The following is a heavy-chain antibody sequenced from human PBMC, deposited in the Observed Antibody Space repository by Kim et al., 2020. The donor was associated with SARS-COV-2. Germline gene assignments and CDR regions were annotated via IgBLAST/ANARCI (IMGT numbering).Heavy chain of an antibody. D-gene: IGHD2-2*01. V-gene: IGHV4-39*01. CDR3: ANTGVPATHFDYYGM. Sequence: SETLSLTYTVSGGSISSGSYYWGWIRQPPGKGLEWIGCIYYSGSTNYNPSLKSRVTISVDTSKNQFSLKLSSVTAADTAVYYCANTGVPATHFDYYGM. CDR2: IYYSGST. CDR1: GGSISSGSYY. J-gene: IGHJ6*01.